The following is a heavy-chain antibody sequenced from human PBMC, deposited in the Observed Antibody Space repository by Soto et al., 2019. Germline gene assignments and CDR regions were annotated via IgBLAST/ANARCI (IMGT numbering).Heavy chain of an antibody. D-gene: IGHD6-19*01. CDR1: GDSVSSNSAA. V-gene: IGHV6-1*01. CDR2: TYYRSKWYN. Sequence: SQTLSLTCXISGDSVSSNSAAWNWIRQSPSRGLEWLGRTYYRSKWYNDYAVSVKSRITINPDTSKNQFSLQLNSVTPEDTAVYYCARAPRIAVDGAFDIWGQGTMVTVSS. CDR3: ARAPRIAVDGAFDI. J-gene: IGHJ3*02.